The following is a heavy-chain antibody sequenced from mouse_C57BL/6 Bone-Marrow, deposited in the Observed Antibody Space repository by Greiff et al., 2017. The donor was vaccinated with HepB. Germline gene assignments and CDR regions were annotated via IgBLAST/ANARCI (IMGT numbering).Heavy chain of an antibody. V-gene: IGHV3-1*01. CDR2: ISYSGST. D-gene: IGHD1-1*01. J-gene: IGHJ1*03. CDR3: ARETTVVATRYFDV. CDR1: GFSITSGYD. Sequence: VQLKESGPGMVKPSQSLSLTCTVTGFSITSGYDWHWIRHFPGNKLEWMGYISYSGSTNYNPSLKSRISITHDTSKNHFFLKLNSVTTEDTATYYCARETTVVATRYFDVWGTGTTVTVSS.